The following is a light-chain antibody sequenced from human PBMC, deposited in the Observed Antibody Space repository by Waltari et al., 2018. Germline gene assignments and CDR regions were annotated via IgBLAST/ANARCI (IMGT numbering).Light chain of an antibody. CDR3: MQATNWPLT. J-gene: IGKJ1*01. Sequence: DVVMTRSPLSLPVSLGQQASISCRSSQSLVHTDGHTYLNWFQQRPGQSPRRLIYKVSNRDSGVPDRFSGSGSGTAFTLKISRVEAEDVGIYYCMQATNWPLTFGQGTKVEIQ. CDR1: QSLVHTDGHTY. CDR2: KVS. V-gene: IGKV2-30*02.